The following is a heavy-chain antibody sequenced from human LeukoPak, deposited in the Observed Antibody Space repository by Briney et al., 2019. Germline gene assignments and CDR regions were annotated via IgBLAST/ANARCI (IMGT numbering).Heavy chain of an antibody. Sequence: GGSLRLSCAASGFTVSSNYMSWVRQAPGKGLVWVSRINSDGINTSYADSVKGRFTISRDNAKNSLYLQMNSLRAEDTAVYYCARVGYSSGWYKIDYWGQGTLVTVSS. J-gene: IGHJ4*02. D-gene: IGHD6-19*01. CDR1: GFTVSSNY. CDR3: ARVGYSSGWYKIDY. CDR2: INSDGINT. V-gene: IGHV3-74*01.